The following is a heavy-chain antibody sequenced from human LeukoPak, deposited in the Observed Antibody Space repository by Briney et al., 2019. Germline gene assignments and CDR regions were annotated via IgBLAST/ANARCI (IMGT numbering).Heavy chain of an antibody. Sequence: PGGSLRLSCAASGFTFSSYGMHWVRQAPGKGLEWVAVISYDGSNKYYADSVKGRFTISRDNSKNTLYLQVNSLRAEDTAVYYCASSSGYYYFDYWGQGTLVTVSS. CDR2: ISYDGSNK. V-gene: IGHV3-30*03. CDR1: GFTFSSYG. J-gene: IGHJ4*02. D-gene: IGHD3-22*01. CDR3: ASSSGYYYFDY.